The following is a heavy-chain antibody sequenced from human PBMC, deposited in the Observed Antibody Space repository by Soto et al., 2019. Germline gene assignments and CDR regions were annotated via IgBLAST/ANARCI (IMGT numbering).Heavy chain of an antibody. CDR1: GGTFGSRG. V-gene: IGHV1-69*13. D-gene: IGHD5-18*01. Sequence: ASVKVSCTASGGTFGSRGIAWVRQAPGEGLEWMGGLIAMLGTPTYARKVQGRATITADESLTSSYLELRSLRSEDTAVYFCAGGAMANVDYWGQGIVVTVSA. CDR2: LIAMLGTP. J-gene: IGHJ4*02. CDR3: AGGAMANVDY.